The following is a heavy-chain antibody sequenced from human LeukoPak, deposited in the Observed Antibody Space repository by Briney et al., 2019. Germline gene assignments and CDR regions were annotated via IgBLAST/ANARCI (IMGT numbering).Heavy chain of an antibody. CDR1: GGSISSDGYY. J-gene: IGHJ4*02. CDR3: ARFRGLTMVRGVIPQYYFDY. D-gene: IGHD3-10*01. CDR2: IYYSGST. V-gene: IGHV4-31*03. Sequence: SETLSLTCTVSGGSISSDGYYWSWIRQHPGKGLEWIGYIYYSGSTYYNPSLKSRVTISVDTSKNQFSLKLSSVTAADTAVYYCARFRGLTMVRGVIPQYYFDYWGQGTLVTVSS.